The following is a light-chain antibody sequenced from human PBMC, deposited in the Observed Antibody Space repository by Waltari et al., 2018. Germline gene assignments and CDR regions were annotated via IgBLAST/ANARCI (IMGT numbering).Light chain of an antibody. CDR3: QQYGSSPYT. CDR2: GAS. J-gene: IGKJ2*01. V-gene: IGKV3-20*01. CDR1: QSVSSSY. Sequence: ETVLTQSPVTPSLSPGERATLSCRASQSVSSSYLAWYQQKPGQAPRLLIYGASSRATGIPDRFSGSGSGTDFTLTISRLEPEDFAVYYCQQYGSSPYTFGQGTKLEIK.